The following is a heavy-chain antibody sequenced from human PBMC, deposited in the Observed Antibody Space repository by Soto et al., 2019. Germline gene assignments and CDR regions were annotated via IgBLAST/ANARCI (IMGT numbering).Heavy chain of an antibody. CDR1: GYSFTSYW. CDR3: ATSHCSSTSCFNWFDP. Sequence: PGESLKISCKGSGYSFTSYWIGWVRQMPGKGLEWMGIIYPGDSDTRYSPSFQGQVTISADKSISTAYLQWSSLKASDTAMYYCATSHCSSTSCFNWFDPWGQGXLVTVSS. J-gene: IGHJ5*02. V-gene: IGHV5-51*01. CDR2: IYPGDSDT. D-gene: IGHD2-2*01.